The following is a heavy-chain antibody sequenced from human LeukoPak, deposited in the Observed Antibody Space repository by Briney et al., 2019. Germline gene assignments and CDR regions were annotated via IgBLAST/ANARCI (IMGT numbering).Heavy chain of an antibody. CDR1: GGSFSGYY. V-gene: IGHV4-34*01. Sequence: SETLSLTCAVYGGSFSGYYWSWIRQPPGKGLEWIGEINHSGSTNYNPSLKSRVTISVDTSKNQFSLKLSSVTAADTAVYYYARHSTIYGDYWGQGTLVTVSS. D-gene: IGHD5/OR15-5a*01. J-gene: IGHJ4*02. CDR2: INHSGST. CDR3: ARHSTIYGDY.